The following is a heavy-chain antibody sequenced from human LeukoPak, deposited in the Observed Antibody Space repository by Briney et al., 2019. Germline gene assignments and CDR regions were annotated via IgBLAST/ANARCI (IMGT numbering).Heavy chain of an antibody. CDR1: GGSFSGYY. D-gene: IGHD3-22*01. CDR3: ARDRRYYDTSGTVYYDAMGV. Sequence: PSETLSLTCAVYGGSFSGYYWSWIRQPPGKGLEWIGEINHSGSTNYNPSLKSRVTISVDTSKNHFSLKLSSVTAADTAVYYCARDRRYYDTSGTVYYDAMGVWGQGTTVTVSS. V-gene: IGHV4-34*01. J-gene: IGHJ6*02. CDR2: INHSGST.